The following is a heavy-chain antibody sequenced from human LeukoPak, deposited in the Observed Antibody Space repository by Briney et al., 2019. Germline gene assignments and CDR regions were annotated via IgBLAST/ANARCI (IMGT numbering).Heavy chain of an antibody. Sequence: PSETLSLTCTVSGGSISSYYWSWIRQPPGKGLEWIGYIYYSRSTNYNPSLKSRVTISVDTSKNQFSLKLSSVTAADTAVYYCARVRWGPFDYWGQGTLVTVSS. CDR1: GGSISSYY. CDR2: IYYSRST. D-gene: IGHD3-16*01. V-gene: IGHV4-59*01. CDR3: ARVRWGPFDY. J-gene: IGHJ4*02.